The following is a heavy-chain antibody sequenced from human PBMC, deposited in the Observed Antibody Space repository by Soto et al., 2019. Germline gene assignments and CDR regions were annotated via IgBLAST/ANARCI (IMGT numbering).Heavy chain of an antibody. CDR3: ARDRSPSSGWYNAFDI. Sequence: GGSLRLSCAASGFTFSSYSMNWVRQAPGKGLGWVSSISSSSSYIYYADSVKGRFTISRDNAKNSLYRQMNSLRAEDTAVYYCARDRSPSSGWYNAFDIWGQGTMVTVSS. CDR1: GFTFSSYS. J-gene: IGHJ3*02. D-gene: IGHD6-19*01. CDR2: ISSSSSYI. V-gene: IGHV3-21*01.